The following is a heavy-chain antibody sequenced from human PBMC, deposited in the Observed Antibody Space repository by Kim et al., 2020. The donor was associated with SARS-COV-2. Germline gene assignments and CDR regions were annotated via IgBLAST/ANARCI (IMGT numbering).Heavy chain of an antibody. Sequence: SPHAKSRVPKSVDTAKNQFSLKLSSVTAADTAVYYCARGLYNWKTGGAFDIWGQGTMVTVSS. CDR3: ARGLYNWKTGGAFDI. V-gene: IGHV4-34*01. J-gene: IGHJ3*02. D-gene: IGHD1-20*01.